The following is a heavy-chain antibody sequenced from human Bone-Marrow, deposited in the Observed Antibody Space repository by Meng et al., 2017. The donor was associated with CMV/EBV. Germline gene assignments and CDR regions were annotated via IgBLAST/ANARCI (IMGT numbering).Heavy chain of an antibody. J-gene: IGHJ4*02. CDR2: IYHSGST. CDR3: ARDYVAATGGLVDY. CDR1: GGSISSSNW. Sequence: SETLSLTCAVSGGSISSSNWWSWVRQPPGKGLEWIGEIYHSGSTNYNPSLKSRVTISVDKSKNQFSLKLSSVPAADTAVYYCARDYVAATGGLVDYWGQGTLVTVSS. D-gene: IGHD2-15*01. V-gene: IGHV4-4*02.